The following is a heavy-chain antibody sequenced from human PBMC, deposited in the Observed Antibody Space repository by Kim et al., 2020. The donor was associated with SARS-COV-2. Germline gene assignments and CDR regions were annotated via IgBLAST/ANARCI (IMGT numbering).Heavy chain of an antibody. D-gene: IGHD1-26*01. CDR1: GGSISSYY. CDR2: IYYSGST. V-gene: IGHV4-59*01. J-gene: IGHJ4*02. Sequence: SETLSLTCTVSGGSISSYYWSWIRQPPGKGLEWIGYIYYSGSTNYNPSLKSRVTISVDTSKNQFSLKLSSVTAADTAVYYCASDSGIVGATTDYWGQGTLVTVYS. CDR3: ASDSGIVGATTDY.